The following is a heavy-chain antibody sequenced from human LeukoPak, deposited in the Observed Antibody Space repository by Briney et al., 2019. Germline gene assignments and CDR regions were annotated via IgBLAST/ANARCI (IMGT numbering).Heavy chain of an antibody. CDR2: ISYDGSNK. CDR1: GFTFSSYG. Sequence: GGSLRLSCAASGFTFSSYGMHWVRQAPGKGLEWVAVISYDGSNKYYADSVKGRFTISRDNSKNTLYLQMNSLRAEDTAVYYCVYGATTFDYWGQGTLVTVSS. J-gene: IGHJ4*02. CDR3: VYGATTFDY. V-gene: IGHV3-30*03. D-gene: IGHD4-17*01.